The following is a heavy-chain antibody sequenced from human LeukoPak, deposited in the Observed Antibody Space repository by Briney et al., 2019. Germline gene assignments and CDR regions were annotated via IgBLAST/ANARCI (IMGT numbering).Heavy chain of an antibody. CDR2: ISGSGGST. Sequence: PGRSLRLSCAASGFTFSSYAMSWVRQAPGKGLEWVSAISGSGGSTYYADSVKGRFTISRDNSKNTLYLQMNSLRAEDTAVYYCAKDRACSSTSCLFDYWGQGTLVTVYS. J-gene: IGHJ4*02. D-gene: IGHD2-2*01. V-gene: IGHV3-23*01. CDR1: GFTFSSYA. CDR3: AKDRACSSTSCLFDY.